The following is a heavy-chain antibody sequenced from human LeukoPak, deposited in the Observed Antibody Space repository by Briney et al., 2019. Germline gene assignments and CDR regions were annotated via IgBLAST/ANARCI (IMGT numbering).Heavy chain of an antibody. CDR1: GGSISSGSYY. Sequence: PSETLSLTCTASGGSISSGSYYWSWIRQPPGKGLEWIGYIYYSGSTNYNPSLKSRVTISVDTSKNQFSLKLSSVTAADTAEYYCARRALEQQLVNGWFDPWGQGTLVTVSS. CDR3: ARRALEQQLVNGWFDP. J-gene: IGHJ5*02. CDR2: IYYSGST. V-gene: IGHV4-61*01. D-gene: IGHD6-13*01.